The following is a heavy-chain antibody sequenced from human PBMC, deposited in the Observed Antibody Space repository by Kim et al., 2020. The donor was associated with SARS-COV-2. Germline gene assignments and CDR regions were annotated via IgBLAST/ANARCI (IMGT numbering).Heavy chain of an antibody. CDR2: IIHSGST. CDR1: GGSFSGYY. CDR3: AKVSTGHIVVVIGPFYYYYMYV. D-gene: IGHD2-21*01. Sequence: SETLSLTCAVYGGSFSGYYWSWIRQPPGKGLEWIAEIIHSGSTNYNPSLKSRVTISVDTSKNQFSLKLSSVTAADTAVYYCAKVSTGHIVVVIGPFYYYYMYVWGKGTTVTVSS. J-gene: IGHJ6*03. V-gene: IGHV4-34*12.